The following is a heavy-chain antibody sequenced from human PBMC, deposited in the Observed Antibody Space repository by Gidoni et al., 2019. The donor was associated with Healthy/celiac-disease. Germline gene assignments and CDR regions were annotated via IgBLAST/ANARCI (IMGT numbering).Heavy chain of an antibody. Sequence: EVQLVESGGGVVQPGGSMRLPCAASGFTFSSYWMSWVRQAPGKGLEWVDNIKQDGSEKYYVDSVKGRFTISRDNAKNSLYLQMNSLRAEDTAVYYCARALIVVVVAANAFDIWGQGPMVTVSS. J-gene: IGHJ3*02. CDR1: GFTFSSYW. D-gene: IGHD2-15*01. CDR2: IKQDGSEK. CDR3: ARALIVVVVAANAFDI. V-gene: IGHV3-7*03.